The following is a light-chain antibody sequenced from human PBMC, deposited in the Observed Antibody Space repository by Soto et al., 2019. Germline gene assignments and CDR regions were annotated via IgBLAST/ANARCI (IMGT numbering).Light chain of an antibody. J-gene: IGKJ4*01. CDR1: QSVTNS. Sequence: EIVLTQSPATLSLSPGERATLSCRAGQSVTNSLAWYQQKPGQAPRLLVYDASNRATGIPTRFSGSGSGTDFTLTISNLEPEDFAVYYCQQHISWPLTFGGGTKVDIK. V-gene: IGKV3-11*01. CDR3: QQHISWPLT. CDR2: DAS.